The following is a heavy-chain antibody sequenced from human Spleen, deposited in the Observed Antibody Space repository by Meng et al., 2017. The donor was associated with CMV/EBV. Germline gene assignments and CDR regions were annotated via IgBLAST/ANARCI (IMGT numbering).Heavy chain of an antibody. J-gene: IGHJ6*02. CDR2: ISSGGNTI. Sequence: GESLKISCAASGFTFSTYEMNWVRQAPGKGLEWVSYISSGGNTIYYADSVKGRFTISRDNAKNSLYLQMNSLRAEDTAVYYCARDGVVPRGMDVWGQGTTVTVS. CDR3: ARDGVVPRGMDV. CDR1: GFTFSTYE. V-gene: IGHV3-48*03. D-gene: IGHD2-8*01.